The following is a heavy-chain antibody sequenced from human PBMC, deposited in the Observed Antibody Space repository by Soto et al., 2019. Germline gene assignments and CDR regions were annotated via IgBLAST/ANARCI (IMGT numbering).Heavy chain of an antibody. V-gene: IGHV3-74*01. CDR3: ARGKSVGRYDFSYGMDV. J-gene: IGHJ6*02. Sequence: PGGSLRLSCAASGFTFSSYWMHWVRQAPGKGLVWVSRINSDGSSTSYADSVKGRFTISRYNAKNTLYLQMNSLRAEDTAVYYCARGKSVGRYDFSYGMDVWGQGTTVTVSS. CDR2: INSDGSST. D-gene: IGHD3-3*01. CDR1: GFTFSSYW.